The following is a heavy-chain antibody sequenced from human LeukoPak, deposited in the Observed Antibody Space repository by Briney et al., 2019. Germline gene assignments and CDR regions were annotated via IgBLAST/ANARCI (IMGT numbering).Heavy chain of an antibody. V-gene: IGHV1-69*04. CDR2: IIPILGIA. J-gene: IGHJ4*02. CDR3: ASTYPNYGGNLPPPDY. D-gene: IGHD4-23*01. Sequence: VASVKVSCKASGGTFSSYAISWVRQAPGQGLEWMGRIIPILGIANYAQKFQGRVTITADKSTSTAYMELSSLRSEDTAVYYCASTYPNYGGNLPPPDYWGQGTLVTVSS. CDR1: GGTFSSYA.